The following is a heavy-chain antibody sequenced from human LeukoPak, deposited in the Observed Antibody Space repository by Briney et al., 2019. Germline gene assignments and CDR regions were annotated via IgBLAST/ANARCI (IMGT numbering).Heavy chain of an antibody. D-gene: IGHD1-26*01. CDR2: VNHDGTEK. CDR3: ARKRAGATVFDF. CDR1: GFTFSSYL. Sequence: GGSLRLSCVASGFTFSSYLMSWVRQAPGKGLEWVSNVNHDGTEKYYVDSVKGRFTISRDNAQNSVYLQLNSLRAEDTALYYCARKRAGATVFDFWGQGTVVTVSS. V-gene: IGHV3-7*01. J-gene: IGHJ4*02.